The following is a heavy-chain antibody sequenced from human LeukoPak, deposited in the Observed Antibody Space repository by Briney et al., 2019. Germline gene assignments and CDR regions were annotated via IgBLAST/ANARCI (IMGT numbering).Heavy chain of an antibody. J-gene: IGHJ3*02. Sequence: SETLSLTCAVYGGSLSGHYWTWIRQPPGKGLEWIGEINESGSNNYNPSLKSRVTMSIDTSKNQFSLKLSSVTAADTAVYYCARQDVDAGAGTTSYAFDIWDQGTMVTVS. CDR3: ARQDVDAGAGTTSYAFDI. D-gene: IGHD1-14*01. CDR2: INESGSN. CDR1: GGSLSGHY. V-gene: IGHV4-34*01.